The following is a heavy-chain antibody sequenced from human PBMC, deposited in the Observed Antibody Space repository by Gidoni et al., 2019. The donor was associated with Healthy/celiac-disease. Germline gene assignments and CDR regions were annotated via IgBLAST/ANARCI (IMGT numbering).Heavy chain of an antibody. CDR2: IRSKANSYAT. Sequence: EVQLVESGGGLVQPGGSLKLSCAASGFTFSGSAMHWVRQASGKGLEWVGRIRSKANSYATAYAASVKGRFTISRDDSKNTAYLQMNSLKTEDTAVYYCTRHGDQPMDVWGKGTTVTVSS. CDR3: TRHGDQPMDV. CDR1: GFTFSGSA. D-gene: IGHD7-27*01. J-gene: IGHJ6*03. V-gene: IGHV3-73*02.